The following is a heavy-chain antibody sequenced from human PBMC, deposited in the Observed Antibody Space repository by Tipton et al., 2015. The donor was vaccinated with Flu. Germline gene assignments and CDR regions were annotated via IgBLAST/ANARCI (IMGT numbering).Heavy chain of an antibody. V-gene: IGHV4-59*01. Sequence: TPSLTCSVSGGSINSSYWSWIRQSPGKGLEWIGNIQYSGHTNYNPSLKSRVTIAVDTSKNQFSLQLSSVAAADTAVYYCARHVDRSWMLEFWGQGTLVTVSS. D-gene: IGHD3-10*01. CDR1: GGSINSSY. CDR3: ARHVDRSWMLEF. CDR2: IQYSGHT. J-gene: IGHJ4*02.